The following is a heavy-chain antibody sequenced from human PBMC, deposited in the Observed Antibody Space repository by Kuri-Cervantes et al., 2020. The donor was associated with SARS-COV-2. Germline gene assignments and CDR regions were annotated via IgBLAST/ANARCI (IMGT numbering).Heavy chain of an antibody. CDR3: ARSKGGELYYYYYYMDV. CDR2: ISYDGSNK. V-gene: IGHV3-30-3*01. CDR1: GFTFSSYA. J-gene: IGHJ6*03. D-gene: IGHD3-10*01. Sequence: GESLKISCAASGFTFSSYAMHWVRQAPGKGLEWVAVISYDGSNKYYADSVKGRFTISRDNSKNTLYLQMNSLRAEDTAVYYCARSKGGELYYYYYYMDVWGKGTTVTVSS.